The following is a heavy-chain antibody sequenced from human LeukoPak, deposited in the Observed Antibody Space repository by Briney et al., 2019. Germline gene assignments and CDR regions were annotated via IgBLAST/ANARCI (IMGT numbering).Heavy chain of an antibody. V-gene: IGHV3-66*01. D-gene: IGHD3-10*01. CDR2: IYAGGIT. CDR1: GFTVTNNY. CDR3: AREGYASGTRYGMDV. Sequence: GGSLRLSCAASGFTVTNNYMSWVRQAPGKGLEWVSVIYAGGITSYADSVKGRFTISRDSSKNTLYLQMNGLRAEDTAVYYCAREGYASGTRYGMDVWGQGTTVTVSS. J-gene: IGHJ6*02.